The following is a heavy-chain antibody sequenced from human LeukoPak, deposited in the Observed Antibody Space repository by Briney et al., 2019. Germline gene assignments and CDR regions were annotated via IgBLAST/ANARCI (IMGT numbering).Heavy chain of an antibody. CDR1: GGTFSSYA. Sequence: ASVKVSCKASGGTFSSYAISWVRQAPGQGLEWMGGIIPIFGTANYAQKFQGRVTITADESTSTAYMELSSLRSEDTAVYYCARAPMGYCSSTSCYTSGPFDYWGQGTLVTVSS. V-gene: IGHV1-69*13. CDR2: IIPIFGTA. J-gene: IGHJ4*02. CDR3: ARAPMGYCSSTSCYTSGPFDY. D-gene: IGHD2-2*02.